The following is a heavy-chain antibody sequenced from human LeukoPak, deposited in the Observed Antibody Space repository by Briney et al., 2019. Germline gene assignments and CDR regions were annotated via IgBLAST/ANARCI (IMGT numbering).Heavy chain of an antibody. CDR1: GGSISSSSYY. D-gene: IGHD6-13*01. Sequence: SETLSLTCTVSGGSISSSSYYWGWIRQPPGKGLEWIGRIYYSGSTYYNPSLKSRVTISVDTSKNQFSLKLSSVTAADTAVYYCAIQQPPRYYYYYYMDVWGKGTTVTISS. J-gene: IGHJ6*03. V-gene: IGHV4-39*01. CDR2: IYYSGST. CDR3: AIQQPPRYYYYYYMDV.